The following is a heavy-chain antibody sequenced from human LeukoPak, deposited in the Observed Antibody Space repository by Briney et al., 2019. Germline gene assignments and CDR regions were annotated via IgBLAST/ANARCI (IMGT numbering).Heavy chain of an antibody. CDR1: GYTFTSYD. D-gene: IGHD3-22*01. CDR2: MNPNSGNT. J-gene: IGHJ4*02. V-gene: IGHV1-8*02. Sequence: PQASVKVSCKASGYTFTSYDINWVRQATGQGLEWMGWMNPNSGNTGYAQKFQGRVTMTEDTSTDTAYMELSSLRSEDTAVYYCATDTYDSSGYYHYYFDYWGQGTLVTVSS. CDR3: ATDTYDSSGYYHYYFDY.